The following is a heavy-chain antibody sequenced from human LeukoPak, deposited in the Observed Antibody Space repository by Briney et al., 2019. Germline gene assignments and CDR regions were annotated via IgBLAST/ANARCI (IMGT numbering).Heavy chain of an antibody. CDR2: ISSSGSTI. V-gene: IGHV3-11*04. CDR3: ARQEVGVRPYNWFDP. CDR1: GFTFSDYY. J-gene: IGHJ5*02. Sequence: GGSLRLSCAASGFTFSDYYMSWIRQAPGKGLEWVSYISSSGSTIYYADSVKGRFTISRDNAKNSLYLQMNSLRAEDTAVYYCARQEVGVRPYNWFDPWGQGTLVTVSS. D-gene: IGHD1-26*01.